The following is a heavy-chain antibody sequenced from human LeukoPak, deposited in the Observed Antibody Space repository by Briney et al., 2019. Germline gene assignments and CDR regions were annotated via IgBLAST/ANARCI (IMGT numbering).Heavy chain of an antibody. CDR1: GFTFSDYY. J-gene: IGHJ4*02. CDR3: ARSRYCSGGSCYFFDY. CDR2: ISSSGSTI. D-gene: IGHD2-15*01. Sequence: GGSLRLSCAASGFTFSDYYMSWIRQAPGKGLEWVSYISSSGSTIYYADPVKGRFTISRDNAKNSLYLQMNSLRAEDTALYYCARSRYCSGGSCYFFDYWGQGTLVTVSS. V-gene: IGHV3-11*01.